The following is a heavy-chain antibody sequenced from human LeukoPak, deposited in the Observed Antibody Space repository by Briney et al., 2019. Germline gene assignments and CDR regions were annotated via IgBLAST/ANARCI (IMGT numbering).Heavy chain of an antibody. Sequence: SETLSLTCTVSGGSISSSSYYWGWIRQPPGKGLEWIGSIYYSGSTYYNPSLKSRVTISVDTSKNQFSLKLSSVTAADTAVYYCARDLRYCSGGSCRYYYYGMDVWGQGTTVTVSS. D-gene: IGHD2-15*01. CDR2: IYYSGST. V-gene: IGHV4-39*07. CDR1: GGSISSSSYY. J-gene: IGHJ6*02. CDR3: ARDLRYCSGGSCRYYYYGMDV.